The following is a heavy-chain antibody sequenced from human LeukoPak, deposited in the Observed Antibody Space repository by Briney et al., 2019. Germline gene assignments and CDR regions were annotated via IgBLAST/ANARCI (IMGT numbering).Heavy chain of an antibody. D-gene: IGHD3-3*01. CDR1: GFTVSSNY. CDR2: IYSGGST. CDR3: AVRGRYYDFWSGIVDY. V-gene: IGHV3-66*02. J-gene: IGHJ4*02. Sequence: GGSLRLSCAASGFTVSSNYMSWVRQAPGKGLEWVSVIYSGGSTYYADSVKGRFTISRDNSKNTLYLQMNSLRAEDTAVYYCAVRGRYYDFWSGIVDYWGQGTLVTVSS.